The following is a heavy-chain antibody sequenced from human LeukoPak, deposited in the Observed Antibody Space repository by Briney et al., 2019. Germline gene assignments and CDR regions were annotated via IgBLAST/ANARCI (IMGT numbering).Heavy chain of an antibody. D-gene: IGHD5-18*01. CDR2: IYYSGST. Sequence: PSETLSLTCTVSGGSISCSSYYWGWIRQPPGKGLEWIGSIYYSGSTYYNPSLKSRVTISVDTSKNQFSLKLSSVTAADTAVYYCARDRGYSYGCWFDPWGQGTLVTVSS. CDR1: GGSISCSSYY. J-gene: IGHJ5*02. V-gene: IGHV4-39*07. CDR3: ARDRGYSYGCWFDP.